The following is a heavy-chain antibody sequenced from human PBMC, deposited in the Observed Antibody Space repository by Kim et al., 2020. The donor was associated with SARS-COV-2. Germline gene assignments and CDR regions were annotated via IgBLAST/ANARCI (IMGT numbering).Heavy chain of an antibody. Sequence: GGSLRLSCAASGITLTNNHMNWVRQAPGKGLEWVSVIYGGGTIDYADSSKDRFIISRDTSKNTLYLEMNSLRAEDTAAYYCSRDIKFDGFAFFDLWCRGT. CDR2: IYGGGTI. J-gene: IGHJ2*01. V-gene: IGHV3-66*01. CDR3: SRDIKFDGFAFFDL. D-gene: IGHD3-10*01. CDR1: GITLTNNH.